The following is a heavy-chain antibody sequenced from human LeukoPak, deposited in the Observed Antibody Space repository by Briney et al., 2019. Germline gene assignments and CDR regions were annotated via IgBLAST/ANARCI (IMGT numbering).Heavy chain of an antibody. D-gene: IGHD4-23*01. CDR2: INAGNGNT. V-gene: IGHV1-3*01. Sequence: ASVKVSCKASGYTFTNYAMHWVRQAPGQRLEWMGWINAGNGNTKYSQKFQGRVTITRDTSASTAYMELSSLRSEDTAVYYCARGPPTTVVTFFDYWGQGTLVTVSS. CDR1: GYTFTNYA. CDR3: ARGPPTTVVTFFDY. J-gene: IGHJ4*02.